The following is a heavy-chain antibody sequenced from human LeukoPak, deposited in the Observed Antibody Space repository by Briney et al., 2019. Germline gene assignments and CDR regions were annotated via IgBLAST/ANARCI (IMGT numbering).Heavy chain of an antibody. CDR1: GYSISSGYC. V-gene: IGHV4-38-2*02. D-gene: IGHD1-7*01. CDR2: IYHSGST. Sequence: PSETLSLTCTVSGYSISSGYCWGWIRQPPGKGLEWIESIYHSGSTYYNPSIKSRVTISVDTSKNQFSLKLSSVTAADTAVYYCARVGSRITGTHVVHWGQGTLVTVSS. J-gene: IGHJ4*02. CDR3: ARVGSRITGTHVVH.